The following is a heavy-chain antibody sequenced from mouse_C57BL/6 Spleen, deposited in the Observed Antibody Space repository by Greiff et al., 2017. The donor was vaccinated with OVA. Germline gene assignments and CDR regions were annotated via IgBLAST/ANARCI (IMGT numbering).Heavy chain of an antibody. CDR3: ARGDDDGSSHWYCDV. D-gene: IGHD1-1*01. J-gene: IGHJ1*03. V-gene: IGHV1-52*01. CDR2: IDPSDSET. Sequence: QVQLQQPGAELVRPGSSVKLSCKASGYTFTSYWMHWVKQRPIQGLEWIGNIDPSDSETHYNQKFKDKATLTVDKSSSTAYMQLSSLTAEDSAVDDGARGDDDGSSHWYCDVWGTGTTVTVSS. CDR1: GYTFTSYW.